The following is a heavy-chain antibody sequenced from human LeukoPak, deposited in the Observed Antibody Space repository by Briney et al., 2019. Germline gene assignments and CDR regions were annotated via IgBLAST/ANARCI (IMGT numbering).Heavy chain of an antibody. CDR2: IKSDETER. CDR1: GITFSSYA. V-gene: IGHV3-30*04. D-gene: IGHD3-10*02. J-gene: IGHJ3*02. CDR3: VRDVLFAVGDTFDI. Sequence: PGGSLRLSCAASGITFSSYAMHWVRQAPGKGLEWVAFIKSDETERYFVDSVRGRFTISRDNSKNTLYLQMNSLSAEDTAVYYCVRDVLFAVGDTFDIWGRERMVIVS.